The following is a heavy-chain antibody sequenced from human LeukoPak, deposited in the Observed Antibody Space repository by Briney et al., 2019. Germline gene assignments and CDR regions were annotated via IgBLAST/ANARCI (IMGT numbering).Heavy chain of an antibody. V-gene: IGHV1-46*01. CDR3: AREGRPYYYDSSGYYLGY. CDR1: GYTFTTFY. Sequence: EASVKDSCKASGYTFTTFYIHWVRQAPGQGLEWMGMINPSGDSTIYARKFQGRVTMTTDTSTSTAYMELRSLRSDDTAVYYCAREGRPYYYDSSGYYLGYWGQGTLVTVSS. CDR2: INPSGDST. J-gene: IGHJ4*02. D-gene: IGHD3-22*01.